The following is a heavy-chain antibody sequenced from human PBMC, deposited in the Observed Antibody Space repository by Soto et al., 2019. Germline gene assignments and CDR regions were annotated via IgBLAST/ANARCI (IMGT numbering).Heavy chain of an antibody. Sequence: GGSLRLSCAASGFTFSSYGMHWVRQAPGKGLEWVAVIWYDGSNKYYADSVKGRFTISRDNSKNTLYLQMNSLRAEDTAVHYCARDPSTGVKPSVVDYWGQGTLVTVSS. V-gene: IGHV3-33*08. D-gene: IGHD7-27*01. J-gene: IGHJ4*02. CDR3: ARDPSTGVKPSVVDY. CDR1: GFTFSSYG. CDR2: IWYDGSNK.